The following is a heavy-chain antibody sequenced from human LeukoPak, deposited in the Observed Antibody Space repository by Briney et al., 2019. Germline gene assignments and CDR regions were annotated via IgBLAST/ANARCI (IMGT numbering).Heavy chain of an antibody. J-gene: IGHJ3*02. V-gene: IGHV4-59*08. CDR2: IYNSGST. D-gene: IGHD3-9*01. Sequence: SKTLCLTCTVSGASITSFYWNWIRQPPGKGLEWIGYIYNSGSTNYNLSLKSRIAISVDTSKNQFSLKLSSMTAADTAVFFCERRANDILTGFMAFDIWGQGTMVTVSS. CDR1: GASITSFY. CDR3: ERRANDILTGFMAFDI.